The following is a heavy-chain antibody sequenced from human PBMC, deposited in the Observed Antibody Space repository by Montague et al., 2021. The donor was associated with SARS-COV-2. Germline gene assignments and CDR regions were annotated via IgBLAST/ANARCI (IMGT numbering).Heavy chain of an antibody. CDR3: ARQKMGSVTIFGVVMHDRCFDS. V-gene: IGHV4-39*01. J-gene: IGHJ4*02. CDR1: GVSISSSSYY. Sequence: SETLSLTCTVSGVSISSSSYYWGWSRQPPGKGLEWIGNIYCSGSTYHNPSLKSRVTISVDTSKNQFSLKPSSVTAADTAVYYCARQKMGSVTIFGVVMHDRCFDSWGQGTLVTVSS. D-gene: IGHD3-3*01. CDR2: IYCSGST.